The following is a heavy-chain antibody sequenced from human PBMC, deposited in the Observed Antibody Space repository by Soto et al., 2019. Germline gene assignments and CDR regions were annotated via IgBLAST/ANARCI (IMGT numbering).Heavy chain of an antibody. D-gene: IGHD1-26*01. J-gene: IGHJ3*02. Sequence: GGSLRLSCAASGFTFSSYEMKWVRQAPGRGLEWVSYISSSGRTMYYADSVKGRFTISRDNARNSLYLQMNSLRAEDTAAYYCAREVGASGGVDAFDIWGQGTMVTVSS. CDR1: GFTFSSYE. CDR3: AREVGASGGVDAFDI. V-gene: IGHV3-48*03. CDR2: ISSSGRTM.